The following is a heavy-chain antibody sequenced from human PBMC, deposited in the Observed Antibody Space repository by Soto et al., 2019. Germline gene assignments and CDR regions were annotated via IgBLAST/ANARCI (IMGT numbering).Heavy chain of an antibody. CDR3: ARVIYCSSTSCRKSNDAFDI. CDR2: ISAYNGNT. J-gene: IGHJ3*02. D-gene: IGHD2-2*01. V-gene: IGHV1-18*01. Sequence: QVQLVQSGAEVKKPGASVKVSCKASGYTFTSYGISWVRQAPGQGLEWLGWISAYNGNTNYAQKLQGRVTMTTDTSTGTAYMELRSLRCDDTAVYYCARVIYCSSTSCRKSNDAFDIWGQGTMVTVSS. CDR1: GYTFTSYG.